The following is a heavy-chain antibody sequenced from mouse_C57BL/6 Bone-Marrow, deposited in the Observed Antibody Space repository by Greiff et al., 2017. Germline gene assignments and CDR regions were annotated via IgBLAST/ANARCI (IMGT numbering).Heavy chain of an antibody. CDR1: GFTFSDYG. CDR3: ARLYYSNLYYAMDY. D-gene: IGHD2-5*01. V-gene: IGHV5-15*01. Sequence: EVQGVESGGGLVQPGGSLKLSCAASGFTFSDYGMAWVRQAPRKGPEWVAFISNLAYSIYYADTVTGRFTISRENAKNTLYLEMSSLRSEDTAMYYCARLYYSNLYYAMDYWGQGTSVTVSS. CDR2: ISNLAYSI. J-gene: IGHJ4*01.